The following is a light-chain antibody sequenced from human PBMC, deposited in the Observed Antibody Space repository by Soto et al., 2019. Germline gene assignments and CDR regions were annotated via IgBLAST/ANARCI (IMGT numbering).Light chain of an antibody. CDR1: QDISNY. V-gene: IGKV1-33*01. J-gene: IGKJ5*01. CDR3: QQSDSLPIT. Sequence: DIQMTQSPSSLSASVGDRVTITCRASQDISNYLNWYQQRPGKAPKLLIYDASTLERGVPSRFSGTRSGTHFTLAITSLQPEDVATYYCQQSDSLPITFGQGTRLEI. CDR2: DAS.